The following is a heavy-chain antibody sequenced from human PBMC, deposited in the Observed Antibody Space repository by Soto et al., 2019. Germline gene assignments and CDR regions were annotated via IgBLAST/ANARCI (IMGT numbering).Heavy chain of an antibody. Sequence: SETLSLTCAVYGGSFSGYYWSWIRQPPGKGLEWIGEINHSGSTNYNPSLKSRVTISVDTSKNQFSLKLSSVTAADTAVYYCARARDITMVRGVIARNFDYWGQGXLVTVYS. J-gene: IGHJ4*02. D-gene: IGHD3-10*01. CDR1: GGSFSGYY. CDR3: ARARDITMVRGVIARNFDY. V-gene: IGHV4-34*01. CDR2: INHSGST.